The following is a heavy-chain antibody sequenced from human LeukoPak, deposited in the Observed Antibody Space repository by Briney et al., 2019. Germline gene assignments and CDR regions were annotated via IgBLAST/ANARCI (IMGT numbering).Heavy chain of an antibody. V-gene: IGHV3-9*01. CDR2: INRNSDTK. CDR1: GFAFNNYA. J-gene: IGHJ6*02. Sequence: GGSLRLSCEGSGFAFNNYAMHWVRQPPGQGLEWVAAINRNSDTKAYADYVKGRFTISRDRARTSLYLQMDSLRPEDTAVYYCAKDTGGNGAYFYAMDVWGQGTSVTVSS. CDR3: AKDTGGNGAYFYAMDV. D-gene: IGHD4-23*01.